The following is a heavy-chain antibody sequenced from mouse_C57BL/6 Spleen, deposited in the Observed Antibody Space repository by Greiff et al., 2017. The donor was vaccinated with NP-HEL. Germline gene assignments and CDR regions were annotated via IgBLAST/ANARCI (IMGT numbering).Heavy chain of an antibody. CDR3: TKYYGTPWFAY. CDR1: GFNIKDYY. V-gene: IGHV14-1*01. Sequence: VQLQQSGAELVRPGASVKLSCTASGFNIKDYYMHWVKQRPEQGLEWIGRIDPEDGDTEYAPKFQGKATMTADPSSNTAYLQLSSLTPEDTAVYYCTKYYGTPWFAYWGQGTLVTVSA. D-gene: IGHD1-1*01. J-gene: IGHJ3*01. CDR2: IDPEDGDT.